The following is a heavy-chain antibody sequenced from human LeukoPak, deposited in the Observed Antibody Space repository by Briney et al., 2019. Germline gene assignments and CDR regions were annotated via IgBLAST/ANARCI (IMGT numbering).Heavy chain of an antibody. D-gene: IGHD3-22*01. Sequence: GESLRLSCAASGFTFADYAMHWVRQAPGKGLDWVSLISGDGGSTYYADSVKGRFTISRDNSKNSLYLQMNSLRTEDTALYYCAKTPGRYYYDSSGNFDYWGQGTLVTVSS. V-gene: IGHV3-43*02. CDR1: GFTFADYA. CDR3: AKTPGRYYYDSSGNFDY. J-gene: IGHJ4*02. CDR2: ISGDGGST.